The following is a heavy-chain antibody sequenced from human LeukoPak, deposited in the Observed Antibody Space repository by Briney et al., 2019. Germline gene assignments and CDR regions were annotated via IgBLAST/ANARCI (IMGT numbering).Heavy chain of an antibody. CDR2: INHSGST. Sequence: SETLSLTCAVYGEPFNGYYWNWIRQSPGKGLEWIGEINHSGSTNYNPSLKSRVTISVDTSKNQFSLKLSSVTAADTAVYYCARGGRYYYGSGRHNWFDPWGQGTLVTVSS. D-gene: IGHD3-10*01. CDR3: ARGGRYYYGSGRHNWFDP. CDR1: GEPFNGYY. V-gene: IGHV4-34*01. J-gene: IGHJ5*02.